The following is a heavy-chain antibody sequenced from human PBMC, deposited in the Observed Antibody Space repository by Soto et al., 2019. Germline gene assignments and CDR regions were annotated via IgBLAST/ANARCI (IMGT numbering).Heavy chain of an antibody. CDR3: AKNPGALTIFGVVPIFDY. CDR1: GFTFSSYG. V-gene: IGHV3-33*06. Sequence: SLRLSCAASGFTFSSYGMHWVRQAPGKGLEWVAVIWYDGSNKYYADSVKGRFTISRDNSKNTLYLQMNSLRAEDTAVYYCAKNPGALTIFGVVPIFDYWGQGTLFTVSS. J-gene: IGHJ4*02. D-gene: IGHD3-3*01. CDR2: IWYDGSNK.